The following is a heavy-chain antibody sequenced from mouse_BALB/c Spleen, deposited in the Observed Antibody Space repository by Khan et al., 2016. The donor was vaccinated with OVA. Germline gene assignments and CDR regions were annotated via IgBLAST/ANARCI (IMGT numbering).Heavy chain of an antibody. D-gene: IGHD1-1*01. CDR3: VNHGNRSACFTY. V-gene: IGHV1-7*01. CDR1: GYTFTNYW. Sequence: QVRLQQSGAELAKPGASVKMSCKASGYTFTNYWMHWVKQRPGQGLEWIGYINPSTGYTAFNQKFKDKATLIADKSSSTANMQLSSLTSEDSAVYYCVNHGNRSACFTYWGQGTLVTVSA. J-gene: IGHJ3*01. CDR2: INPSTGYT.